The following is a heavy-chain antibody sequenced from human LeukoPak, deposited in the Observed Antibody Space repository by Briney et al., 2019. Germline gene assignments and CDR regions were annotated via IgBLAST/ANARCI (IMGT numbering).Heavy chain of an antibody. CDR2: INSRSSDI. CDR3: GRAGFGRYGMDV. CDR1: GFTLSDYS. J-gene: IGHJ6*02. Sequence: GGSLRLSCEASGFTLSDYSMNWVRQAPGKGLQWVSYINSRSSDIYYADSVKGRFTISRANAKSSLFLQMYSLRPEDTAVYYCGRAGFGRYGMDVWGQGTTVTVSS. D-gene: IGHD3-10*01. V-gene: IGHV3-48*01.